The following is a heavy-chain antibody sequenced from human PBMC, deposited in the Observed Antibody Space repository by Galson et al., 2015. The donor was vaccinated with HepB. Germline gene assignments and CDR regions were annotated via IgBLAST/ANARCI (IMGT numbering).Heavy chain of an antibody. CDR3: AGGYNYVGY. CDR2: INHSGST. CDR1: GGSFSGYY. J-gene: IGHJ4*02. Sequence: ATLSLTCAVYGGSFSGYYWSWIRQPPGKGLEWIGEINHSGSTNYNPSLKSRVTISVDTSKNQFSLKLSSVTAADTAVYYCAGGYNYVGYWGQGTLVTVSS. D-gene: IGHD5-24*01. V-gene: IGHV4-34*01.